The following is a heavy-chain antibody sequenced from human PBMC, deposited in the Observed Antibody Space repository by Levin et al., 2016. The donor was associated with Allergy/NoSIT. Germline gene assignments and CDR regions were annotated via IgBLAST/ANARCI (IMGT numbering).Heavy chain of an antibody. D-gene: IGHD3-22*01. J-gene: IGHJ6*02. CDR1: GYTFTGYY. V-gene: IGHV1-2*02. CDR2: INPNSGGT. CDR3: ATPRGYSTYYYYYGMDV. Sequence: ASVKVSCKASGYTFTGYYMHWVRQAPGQGLEWMGWINPNSGGTNYAQKFQGRVTMTRDTSISTAYMELSRLRSDDTAVYYCATPRGYSTYYYYYGMDVWGQGTTVTVSS.